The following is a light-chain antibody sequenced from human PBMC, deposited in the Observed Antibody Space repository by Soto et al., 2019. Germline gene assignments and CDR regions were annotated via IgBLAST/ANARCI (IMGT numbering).Light chain of an antibody. J-gene: IGKJ5*01. V-gene: IGKV1-9*01. Sequence: DIQMTQSPSSLSASVVNRVTITCRASQGIDSSFAWYQQKPGKAPKLLIYAASSLQSGVPSRFSGSGSGTDFTLTISSLQPEDFATYYCQQLHDYPITSCQGTRLEI. CDR1: QGIDSS. CDR2: AAS. CDR3: QQLHDYPIT.